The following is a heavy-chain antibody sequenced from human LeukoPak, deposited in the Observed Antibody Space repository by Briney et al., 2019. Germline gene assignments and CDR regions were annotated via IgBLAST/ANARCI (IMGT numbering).Heavy chain of an antibody. J-gene: IGHJ6*02. CDR1: GGAFSGYY. Sequence: SETLSLTCAVYGGAFSGYYWSWIRQPPGKGLEWIGEINHSGSTNYNPSLKSRVTISVDTSKNQFSLKLSSVTAADTAVYYCARVAVYYGMDVWGQGTTVTVSS. CDR3: ARVAVYYGMDV. D-gene: IGHD6-19*01. CDR2: INHSGST. V-gene: IGHV4-34*01.